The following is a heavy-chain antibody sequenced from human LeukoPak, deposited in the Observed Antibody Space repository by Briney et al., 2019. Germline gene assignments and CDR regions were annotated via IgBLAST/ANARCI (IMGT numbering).Heavy chain of an antibody. CDR3: ARDATLRGYSDGANYYYYYMDV. J-gene: IGHJ6*03. CDR2: MNPNSGNT. V-gene: IGHV1-8*01. D-gene: IGHD5-18*01. CDR1: GYTFTSYD. Sequence: ASVKVSCKASGYTFTSYDINWVRQATGQGLEWMGWMNPNSGNTGYAQKFQGRVTMTRNTSISTAYMELSSLRSEDTAIYYCARDATLRGYSDGANYYYYYMDVWGKGTTVTVSS.